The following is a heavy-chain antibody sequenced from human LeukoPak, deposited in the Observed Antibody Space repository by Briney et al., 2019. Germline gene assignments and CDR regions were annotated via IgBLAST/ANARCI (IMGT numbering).Heavy chain of an antibody. Sequence: GGSLRLSCAASGFTFSSYAMSWVRQAPGKGLEWVSGISGSDGSTNYADSVKGRFTISRENSKNTLYLQMNSLRAEDTAVYYCAKDLRGYDYYWGQGTLVTVSS. J-gene: IGHJ4*02. CDR3: AKDLRGYDYY. V-gene: IGHV3-23*01. CDR1: GFTFSSYA. CDR2: ISGSDGST. D-gene: IGHD5-12*01.